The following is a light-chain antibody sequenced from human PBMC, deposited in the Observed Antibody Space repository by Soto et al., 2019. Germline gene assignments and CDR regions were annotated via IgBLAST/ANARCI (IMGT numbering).Light chain of an antibody. CDR1: SSDIGSYNY. J-gene: IGLJ1*01. CDR2: EVS. Sequence: QSALTQPASVSGSPAQSIAISCTGTSSDIGSYNYVSWYQQHPGKAPKLIIHEVSNRPSGISDHFSGSKSGNTASLTISGLQADDEADYYCSSHTTYSTRIFGTGTKLTVL. CDR3: SSHTTYSTRI. V-gene: IGLV2-14*01.